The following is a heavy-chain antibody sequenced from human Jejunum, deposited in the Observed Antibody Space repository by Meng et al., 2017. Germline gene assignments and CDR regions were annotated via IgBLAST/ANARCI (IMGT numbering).Heavy chain of an antibody. D-gene: IGHD1-26*01. V-gene: IGHV3-21*06. CDR2: ISSSSTFI. J-gene: IGHJ3*01. Sequence: ESLKIPCAASGFSFSINTINWVRQGPGKVLEWGSSISSSSTFIYYADSVKDRFTISRDNAKNSVYLQMESLRAEDTAVYACVRNIEGATLALDLWGQGTMVTVSS. CDR3: VRNIEGATLALDL. CDR1: GFSFSINT.